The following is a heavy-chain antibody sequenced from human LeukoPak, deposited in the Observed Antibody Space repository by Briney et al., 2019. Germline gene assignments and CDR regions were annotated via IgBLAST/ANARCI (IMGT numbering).Heavy chain of an antibody. V-gene: IGHV3-21*01. D-gene: IGHD3-3*02. CDR1: GFPFSSYS. CDR3: VREIIRLGQDDYFDY. CDR2: ISTSSSYI. Sequence: PGGSLRLSCAASGFPFSSYSLNWVRQAPGKGLEWVSSISTSSSYIYYADSVKGRFTISRDNAKNSLSLQMNSLRAEDTAVYYCVREIIRLGQDDYFDYWGQGTLVTVSS. J-gene: IGHJ4*02.